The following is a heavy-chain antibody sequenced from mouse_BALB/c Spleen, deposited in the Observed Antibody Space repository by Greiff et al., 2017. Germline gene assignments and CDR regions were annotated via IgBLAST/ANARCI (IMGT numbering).Heavy chain of an antibody. CDR1: GYTFSSYW. V-gene: IGHV1-9*01. CDR3: ARHYDYDEGYYFDY. Sequence: VQLQQSGAELMKPGASVKISCKATGYTFSSYWIEWVKQRPGHGLEWIGEILPGSGSTNYNEKFKGKATFTADTSSNTAYMQLSSLTSEDSAVYYCARHYDYDEGYYFDYWGQGTTLTVSS. D-gene: IGHD2-4*01. CDR2: ILPGSGST. J-gene: IGHJ2*01.